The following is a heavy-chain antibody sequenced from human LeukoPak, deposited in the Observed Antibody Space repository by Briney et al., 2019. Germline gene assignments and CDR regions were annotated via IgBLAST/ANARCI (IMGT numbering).Heavy chain of an antibody. Sequence: SETLSLTCTVSGGSISSGSYYWSWIRQPAGKGLEWIGRIYTSGSTNYNPSLKGRVTISVDTSKNQFSLKLSSVTAADTAVYYCARVTTGGYYNCWGQGTLVNVSS. V-gene: IGHV4-61*02. D-gene: IGHD3-22*01. CDR1: GGSISSGSYY. CDR3: ARVTTGGYYNC. CDR2: IYTSGST. J-gene: IGHJ4*02.